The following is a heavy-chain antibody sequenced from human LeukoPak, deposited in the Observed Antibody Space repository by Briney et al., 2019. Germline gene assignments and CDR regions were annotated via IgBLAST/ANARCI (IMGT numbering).Heavy chain of an antibody. CDR3: ARGRDYDSSGYYYERPEYYFDY. CDR1: GFTFSSYW. D-gene: IGHD3-22*01. Sequence: GGSLRLSCAASGFTFSSYWMSWVRQAQGKGLEWVANIKQEGSEKYYVDSVKGRFTISRDNAKNSLYLQMNSLRAEDTAVYYCARGRDYDSSGYYYERPEYYFDYWGQGTLVTVSS. V-gene: IGHV3-7*01. J-gene: IGHJ4*02. CDR2: IKQEGSEK.